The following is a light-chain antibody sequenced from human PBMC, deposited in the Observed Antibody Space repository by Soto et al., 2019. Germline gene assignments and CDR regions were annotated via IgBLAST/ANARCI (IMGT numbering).Light chain of an antibody. CDR2: DAS. V-gene: IGKV1-5*01. CDR1: QIISNL. J-gene: IGKJ4*01. Sequence: DIQMTQSPATLSASVGDRVTITCRASQIISNLLAWYQQKPGKAPKVLIYDASTLDGGVPSRFSGRRSGTDFTLTISSLQPSDFATYYCQQYNTYPLTFGGGTKVDI. CDR3: QQYNTYPLT.